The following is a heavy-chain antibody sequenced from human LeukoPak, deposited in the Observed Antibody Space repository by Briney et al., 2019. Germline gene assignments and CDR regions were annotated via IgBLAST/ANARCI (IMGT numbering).Heavy chain of an antibody. D-gene: IGHD3-16*01. Sequence: PGGSLRLSCAAPGFTFSSYWMNWARRAPGKGLEWVASINHNGNVNYYVDSVKGRFTVSRDNPKNTLYLQMDSLRVEDTAVHYCAKVTGGDMITYGGVDYWGQGTLVTVSS. CDR2: INHNGNVN. CDR1: GFTFSSYW. CDR3: AKVTGGDMITYGGVDY. J-gene: IGHJ4*02. V-gene: IGHV3-7*03.